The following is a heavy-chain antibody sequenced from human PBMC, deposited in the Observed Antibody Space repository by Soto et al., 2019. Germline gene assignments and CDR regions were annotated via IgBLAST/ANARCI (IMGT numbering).Heavy chain of an antibody. D-gene: IGHD1-7*01. J-gene: IGHJ6*02. CDR3: VTAGPELYYYYYGMDV. V-gene: IGHV3-15*01. CDR1: GFTFREAW. Sequence: GGSLRLSCAASGFTFREAWISWVRQAPGKGLEWVGRIKSKSDGETTDYAAPVKGRFTISRDDSEKTLHLQMNSLKAEDSAIYYCVTAGPELYYYYYGMDVWGQGTTVTVSS. CDR2: IKSKSDGETT.